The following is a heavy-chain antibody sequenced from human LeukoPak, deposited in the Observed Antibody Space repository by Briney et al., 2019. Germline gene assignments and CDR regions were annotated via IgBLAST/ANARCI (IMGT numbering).Heavy chain of an antibody. Sequence: SVKVSCKASGDTFSSYAISWVRQAPGQGLEWMGRIIPILGIANYAQKFQGRVTITADKSTSTAYMELSSLRSEDTAVYYCASDLTSTIAAFDYWGQGTLVTVSS. CDR2: IIPILGIA. J-gene: IGHJ4*02. D-gene: IGHD6-13*01. CDR1: GDTFSSYA. CDR3: ASDLTSTIAAFDY. V-gene: IGHV1-69*04.